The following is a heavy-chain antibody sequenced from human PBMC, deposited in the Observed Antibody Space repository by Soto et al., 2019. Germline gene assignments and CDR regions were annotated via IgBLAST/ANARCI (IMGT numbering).Heavy chain of an antibody. CDR3: TPDDPIIGN. J-gene: IGHJ4*02. V-gene: IGHV3-15*01. D-gene: IGHD1-20*01. Sequence: GGSLRLSCGAFGFTFSNAWMSWVRQAPGKGLGWVGRIKSKTDGGTTDYAAPVKGRFTISRDDSKNTLYLQMNSLKTEDSGVYCCTPDDPIIGNWGQGTLVTVSS. CDR2: IKSKTDGGTT. CDR1: GFTFSNAW.